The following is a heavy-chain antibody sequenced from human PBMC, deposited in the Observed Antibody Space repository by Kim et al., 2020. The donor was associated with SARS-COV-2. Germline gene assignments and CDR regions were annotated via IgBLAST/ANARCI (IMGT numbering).Heavy chain of an antibody. V-gene: IGHV3-21*01. CDR1: GLTFSNYS. CDR3: ARPLSYEILTGSGMDV. Sequence: GGSLRLSCVVSGLTFSNYSMAWVRQAPGKGLEWVSSISSGSTYIYYADSLKGRFTISRDNAKKSLYLQMNSLRAEDTAVYFCARPLSYEILTGSGMDVWG. D-gene: IGHD3-9*01. J-gene: IGHJ6*03. CDR2: ISSGSTYI.